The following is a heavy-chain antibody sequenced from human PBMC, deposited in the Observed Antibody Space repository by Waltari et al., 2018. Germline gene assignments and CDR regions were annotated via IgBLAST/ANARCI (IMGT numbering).Heavy chain of an antibody. J-gene: IGHJ4*02. CDR2: IITILGTA. CDR1: GGTFNIYA. V-gene: IGHV1-69*06. CDR3: AKDARYFHHLFHLDS. D-gene: IGHD3-9*01. Sequence: QVQLVQSGAEVKKPGSSVKVSCKASGGTFNIYAIGWLRQAPGQGLGGRGGIITILGTATDTQKVQGRVTIIADKSSSTAYMELSSLRSEDMAVYYCAKDARYFHHLFHLDSWGLGTLVTVSS.